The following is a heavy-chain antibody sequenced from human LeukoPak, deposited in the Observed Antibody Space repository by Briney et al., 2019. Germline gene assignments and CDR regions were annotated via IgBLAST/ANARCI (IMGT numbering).Heavy chain of an antibody. D-gene: IGHD3-22*01. CDR3: AKDTGYYDSSGSFDY. Sequence: PGGSLRLSCAASGFTFDDYAMHGVRQAPGKGLEWVSGISRNSGSIGYADSVKGRFTISRDNAKTSLYLQMNSLRAEDTALYYCAKDTGYYDSSGSFDYWGQGTLVTVSS. CDR2: ISRNSGSI. V-gene: IGHV3-9*01. CDR1: GFTFDDYA. J-gene: IGHJ4*02.